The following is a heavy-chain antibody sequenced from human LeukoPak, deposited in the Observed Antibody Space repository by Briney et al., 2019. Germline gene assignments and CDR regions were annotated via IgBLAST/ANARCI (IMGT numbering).Heavy chain of an antibody. CDR3: ARIWTEHYGMDV. V-gene: IGHV3-64*04. CDR2: ISTNGGST. J-gene: IGHJ6*02. D-gene: IGHD3/OR15-3a*01. CDR1: GFTFSSYA. Sequence: GGSLRLSCSASGFTFSSYAMHWVRQAPGKGLEYVSAISTNGGSTYYADSVKGRFTISRDNSKDTLYLQTNSLRAEDTAVYHCARIWTEHYGMDVWGRGTTVTVSS.